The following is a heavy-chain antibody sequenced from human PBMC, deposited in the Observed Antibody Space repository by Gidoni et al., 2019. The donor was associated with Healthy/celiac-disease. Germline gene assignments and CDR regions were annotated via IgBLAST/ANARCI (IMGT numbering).Heavy chain of an antibody. J-gene: IGHJ4*02. CDR1: GFTFSSYA. V-gene: IGHV3-30-3*01. D-gene: IGHD6-6*01. CDR2: ISYDGSNK. CDR3: ARDQEYGQPFDY. Sequence: QVQLVESGGGVVQPGRSLRLSCAASGFTFSSYAMHWVRQAPGKGLEWVAVISYDGSNKYYADSVKGRFTISRDNSKNTLYLQMNSLRAEDTAVYYCARDQEYGQPFDYWGQGTLVTVSS.